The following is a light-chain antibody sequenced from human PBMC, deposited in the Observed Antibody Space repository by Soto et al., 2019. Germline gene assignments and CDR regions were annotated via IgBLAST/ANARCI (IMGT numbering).Light chain of an antibody. V-gene: IGLV2-8*01. CDR1: TSDIGGYDY. Sequence: QSVLTQPPSASGSPGQSVAISCTGTTSDIGGYDYVSWYQQHPGKAPKLMIYEVNKRPSGVPDRFSGSKSGNTASLTVSGLQAEDEADYYCSSHGGNSPYVFGTGNKLTVL. CDR2: EVN. CDR3: SSHGGNSPYV. J-gene: IGLJ1*01.